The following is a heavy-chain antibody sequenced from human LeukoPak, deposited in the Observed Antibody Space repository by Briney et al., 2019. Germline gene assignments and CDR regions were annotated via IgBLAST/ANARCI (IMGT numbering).Heavy chain of an antibody. CDR1: GFTFTSYG. J-gene: IGHJ4*02. CDR3: ARVSXXXYYXXX. V-gene: IGHV1-18*01. CDR2: ISGYNGNT. D-gene: IGHD2-8*01. Sequence: ASVKVSCKASGFTFTSYGFSWVRQAPGQGLEWMGWISGYNGNTNYAQKLQGRVTMNTDTSTSTAYMELRSLISDDTAIYYCARVSXXXYYXXXWGQGTLVTVSS.